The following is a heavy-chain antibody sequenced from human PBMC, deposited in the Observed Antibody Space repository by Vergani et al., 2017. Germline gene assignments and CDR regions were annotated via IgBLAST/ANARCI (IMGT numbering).Heavy chain of an antibody. D-gene: IGHD3-22*01. V-gene: IGHV3-15*01. CDR3: ARGLVAASTLGLFYFDL. CDR1: GFTFSNAW. J-gene: IGHJ2*01. CDR2: IKSKTDGGTT. Sequence: EVQLVESGGGLVKPGGSLRLSCAASGFTFSNAWMSWVRQAPGKGLEWVGRIKSKTDGGTTDYAAPVKGRFTISRDDSKNTLYLQMNSLRAEDTAVYYCARGLVAASTLGLFYFDLGGRGTLVTVSS.